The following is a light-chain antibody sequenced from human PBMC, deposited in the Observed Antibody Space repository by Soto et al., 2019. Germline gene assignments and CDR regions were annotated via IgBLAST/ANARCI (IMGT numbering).Light chain of an antibody. CDR3: HKYNSARAS. CDR2: AAS. CDR1: QGISTY. Sequence: DIQMNQYPSSLSPSVGHRLTITCRASQGISTYLAWDQQKPGKVPNLLIYAASTLQSRVPSRFSGSGCGTDFSLTISSLQPEDVATYYCHKYNSARASFVPGTMVDIK. J-gene: IGKJ3*01. V-gene: IGKV1-27*01.